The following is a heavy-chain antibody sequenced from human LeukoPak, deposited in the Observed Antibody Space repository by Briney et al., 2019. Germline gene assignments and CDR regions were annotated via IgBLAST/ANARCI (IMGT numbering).Heavy chain of an antibody. J-gene: IGHJ4*02. Sequence: GFLRLSCAASGFTFSSASMTWVRQAPGKGPEWVGRVKSKSDGGTTDYAAPVEGRFTISRDDSKNTLYLEMDSLETEDTAMYYCTTAGVYWGQGTLVTVSS. D-gene: IGHD3-10*01. CDR2: VKSKSDGGTT. CDR3: TTAGVY. CDR1: GFTFSSAS. V-gene: IGHV3-15*01.